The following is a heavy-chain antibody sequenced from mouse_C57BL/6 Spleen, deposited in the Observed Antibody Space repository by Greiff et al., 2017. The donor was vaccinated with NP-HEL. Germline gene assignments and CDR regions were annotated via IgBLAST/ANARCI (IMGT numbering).Heavy chain of an antibody. D-gene: IGHD2-4*01. Sequence: EVMLVESGGGLVKPGGSLKLSCAASGFTFRSYTMSWVRQTPEKRLEWVATISGGGGNTYYPDSVKGRFTISRDNAKNTLYLQMSSLRSEDTALYYCARHEDYAWFAYWGQGTLVTVSA. J-gene: IGHJ3*01. CDR3: ARHEDYAWFAY. CDR1: GFTFRSYT. V-gene: IGHV5-9*01. CDR2: ISGGGGNT.